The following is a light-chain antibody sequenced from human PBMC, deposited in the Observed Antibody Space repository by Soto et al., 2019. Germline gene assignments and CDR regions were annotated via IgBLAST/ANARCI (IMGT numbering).Light chain of an antibody. CDR3: CSYAGSYTLV. CDR2: DVN. CDR1: SSYVGGYHY. J-gene: IGLJ2*01. V-gene: IGLV2-11*01. Sequence: QSALTQPRSVSGSHGQSVTLSCTGTSSYVGGYHYVSWYQHHPGKAPKIIIYDVNKRPSGVPDRFSVSKSGNTASLTISGLKTEDEADYYFCSYAGSYTLVFGGGTKLTVL.